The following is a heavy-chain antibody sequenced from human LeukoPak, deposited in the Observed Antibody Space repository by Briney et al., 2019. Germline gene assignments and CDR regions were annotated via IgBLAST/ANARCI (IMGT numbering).Heavy chain of an antibody. Sequence: GGSLRLSCEASGFTFSRYGIHWVRQAPGKGLDWVALISYDGSNTYYADSVKGRFTISRDNSKNTLYLQMNSLRTEDTAVYYCAKVIAYSFYYDSSGLRDYWGQGTLVTVSS. CDR2: ISYDGSNT. V-gene: IGHV3-30*18. D-gene: IGHD3-22*01. J-gene: IGHJ4*02. CDR3: AKVIAYSFYYDSSGLRDY. CDR1: GFTFSRYG.